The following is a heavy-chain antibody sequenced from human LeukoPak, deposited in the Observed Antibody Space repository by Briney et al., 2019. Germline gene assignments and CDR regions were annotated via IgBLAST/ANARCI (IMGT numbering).Heavy chain of an antibody. V-gene: IGHV1-69*05. CDR3: ARGPYGDYEPFGFDY. J-gene: IGHJ4*02. Sequence: SVKVSCRASGGTFSSYAISWVRQAPGQGLEWMGRIIPIFGTANYAQKFQGRVTITTDESTSTAYMELSSLRSEDTAVYYCARGPYGDYEPFGFDYWGQGTLVTVSS. D-gene: IGHD4-17*01. CDR1: GGTFSSYA. CDR2: IIPIFGTA.